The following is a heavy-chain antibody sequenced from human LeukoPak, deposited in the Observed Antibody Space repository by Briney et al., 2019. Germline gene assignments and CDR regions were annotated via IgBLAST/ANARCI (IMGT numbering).Heavy chain of an antibody. D-gene: IGHD3-3*01. Sequence: SETLSLTCTVSGGSINSFFWTWVRQPPGKGLEWIGNIFHTGSTSYNPSLKSRVTISRDPSKNQFSLRLTSVTPADTAIYYCVRDLDWGGCDLWGQGKMVTVSS. CDR1: GGSINSFF. J-gene: IGHJ3*01. V-gene: IGHV4-59*01. CDR2: IFHTGST. CDR3: VRDLDWGGCDL.